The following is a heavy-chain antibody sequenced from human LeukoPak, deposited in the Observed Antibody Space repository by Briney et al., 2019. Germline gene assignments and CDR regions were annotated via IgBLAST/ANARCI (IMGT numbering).Heavy chain of an antibody. Sequence: QTGGSLRLSCAASGFTFDDYTMHWVRHPPGKGLEWVSLMTWDAGTTYYADSVKGRFTISRDNSKTSLYLQMNSLRSEDTALYYCAKGGQTAARDMDVWGKGTTVTVSS. CDR1: GFTFDDYT. J-gene: IGHJ6*03. V-gene: IGHV3-43*01. D-gene: IGHD2-2*01. CDR3: AKGGQTAARDMDV. CDR2: MTWDAGTT.